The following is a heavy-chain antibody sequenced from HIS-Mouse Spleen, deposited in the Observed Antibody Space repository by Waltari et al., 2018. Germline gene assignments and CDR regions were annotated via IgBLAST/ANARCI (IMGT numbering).Heavy chain of an antibody. Sequence: EVQLLESGGGLVQPGGSLRLSCAASGFTFSSYAMSWVRQAPGKGLEWVSAIRGSGGSTYYADSGKGRFTISRDNSKNTLYLQMNSLRAEDTAVYYCAKIDRYSSSSDWGQGTLVTVSS. J-gene: IGHJ4*02. CDR1: GFTFSSYA. CDR3: AKIDRYSSSSD. CDR2: IRGSGGST. V-gene: IGHV3-23*01. D-gene: IGHD6-13*01.